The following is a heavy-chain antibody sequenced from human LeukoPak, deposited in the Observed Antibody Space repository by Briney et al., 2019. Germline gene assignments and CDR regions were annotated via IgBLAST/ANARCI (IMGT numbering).Heavy chain of an antibody. CDR2: INSDGSSR. CDR3: AGPIVYGSNSVNAFDI. CDR1: GFTFSSYW. D-gene: IGHD4-23*01. Sequence: GGSLRLSCAASGFTFSSYWMHWVRQAPGKGLGWVSRINSDGSSRRYADSVKGRFTISRDNAKNTLYLQMDSLRAENTAVYYCAGPIVYGSNSVNAFDIRGQGTMVTVSS. J-gene: IGHJ3*02. V-gene: IGHV3-74*01.